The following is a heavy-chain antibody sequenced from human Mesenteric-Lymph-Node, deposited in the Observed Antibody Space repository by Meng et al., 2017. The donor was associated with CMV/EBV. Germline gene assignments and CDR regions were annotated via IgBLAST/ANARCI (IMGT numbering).Heavy chain of an antibody. CDR1: GFTFTNYP. CDR3: ARRMCSGGICYYDY. J-gene: IGHJ4*02. V-gene: IGHV3-64*02. D-gene: IGHD2-15*01. CDR2: INTNGGST. Sequence: GESLKISCATSGFTFTNYPMHWVRQAPGKGLEYVSTINTNGGSTFYADSVKGRFTISRDNSKNTLFLQMGSLTAEDMAVYYCARRMCSGGICYYDYWGQGTLVTVSS.